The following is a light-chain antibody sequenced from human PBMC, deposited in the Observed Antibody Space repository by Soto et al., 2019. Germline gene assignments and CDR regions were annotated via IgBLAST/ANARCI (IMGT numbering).Light chain of an antibody. CDR2: DVS. Sequence: QSALTQPASVSGSLGQSITISCTGTSSDVGGYDYVSWYQQHPGKAPKLMIYDVSDRPSGVSNRFSGSKSGNTASLTISGLQAEDEADYYCNSYTSTSIVVFGGGTKVTVL. CDR3: NSYTSTSIVV. CDR1: SSDVGGYDY. J-gene: IGLJ2*01. V-gene: IGLV2-14*01.